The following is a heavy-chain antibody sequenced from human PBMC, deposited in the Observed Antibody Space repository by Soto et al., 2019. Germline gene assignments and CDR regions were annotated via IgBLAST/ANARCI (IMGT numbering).Heavy chain of an antibody. Sequence: GGSLRLSCAASGFTFSRYAMSWVRQATGKGLEWVSAISGSGGSTYYADSVKGRFTISRDNSKNTLYLQMNSLRAEDTAVYYCAKVAQIVVVPAANPDYYYYYGMDVWGQGTTVTVSS. CDR2: ISGSGGST. D-gene: IGHD2-2*01. J-gene: IGHJ6*02. CDR1: GFTFSRYA. CDR3: AKVAQIVVVPAANPDYYYYYGMDV. V-gene: IGHV3-23*01.